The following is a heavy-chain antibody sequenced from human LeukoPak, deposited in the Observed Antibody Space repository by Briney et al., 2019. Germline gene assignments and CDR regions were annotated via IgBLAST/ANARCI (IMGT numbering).Heavy chain of an antibody. CDR1: GGSISSYY. D-gene: IGHD1-1*01. J-gene: IGHJ3*02. Sequence: SETLSLTCTVSGGSISSYYWSWIRQPAGKGLEWIGRIYTSGSTNYNPSLKSRVTMSVDTSKNQFSLKLSSVTAADTAVYYCARDPNPLERVGAFDIWGQGTMVTVSS. CDR3: ARDPNPLERVGAFDI. V-gene: IGHV4-4*07. CDR2: IYTSGST.